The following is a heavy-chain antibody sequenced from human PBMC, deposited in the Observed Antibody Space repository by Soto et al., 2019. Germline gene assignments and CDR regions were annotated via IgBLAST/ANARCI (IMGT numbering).Heavy chain of an antibody. CDR2: IIPIFGTS. V-gene: IGHV1-69*18. D-gene: IGHD3-10*01. J-gene: IGHJ6*02. CDR1: GGTLSNYA. Sequence: QVQLVQSGAEVKKPGSSVKVSCKASGGTLSNYALSWVRQAPGQELEWVGRIIPIFGTSNYAQNFQGRVTLTADESTSTAYKELSSLGSEDTAVYYCARGVRTGFYGMDVWGQGTTVTVSS. CDR3: ARGVRTGFYGMDV.